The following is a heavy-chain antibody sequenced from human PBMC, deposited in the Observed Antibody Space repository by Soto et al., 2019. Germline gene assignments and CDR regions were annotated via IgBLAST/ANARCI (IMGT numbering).Heavy chain of an antibody. V-gene: IGHV1-46*01. J-gene: IGHJ3*01. CDR1: GYTFINYF. CDR2: VHPSRGTA. Sequence: QAQLLQSGAEMKKPGASVKVSCKASGYTFINYFIHWVRQAPGQGLEWIGIVHPSRGTADYAQKCKGRVTPTTDMSTRTVSMDLCNLRSGDTAVYFFARPLFGNTVGLWGQGTTVIVSS. D-gene: IGHD2-8*02. CDR3: ARPLFGNTVGL.